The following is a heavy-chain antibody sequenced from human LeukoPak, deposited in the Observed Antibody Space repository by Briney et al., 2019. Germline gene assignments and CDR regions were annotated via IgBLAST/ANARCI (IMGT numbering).Heavy chain of an antibody. Sequence: GALRLSCAASGFIFSGYWMNWVRPAPGKGLEWVANIKQDGSEQHYVDSVRGRFTISRDNAKNSLYLQMNSLRVEDTAVYYCARDGFVGAADYWGQGTLVTVSS. J-gene: IGHJ4*02. CDR2: IKQDGSEQ. V-gene: IGHV3-7*01. CDR1: GFIFSGYW. D-gene: IGHD6-13*01. CDR3: ARDGFVGAADY.